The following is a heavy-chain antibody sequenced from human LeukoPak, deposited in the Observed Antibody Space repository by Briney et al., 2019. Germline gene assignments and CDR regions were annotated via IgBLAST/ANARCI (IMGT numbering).Heavy chain of an antibody. V-gene: IGHV3-23*01. CDR1: GFTFSKYT. Sequence: PGGSLGLSCVASGFTFSKYTMSWVRQAPGKGLEWVSGIYGGVTSTTFYAESVKGRFTISRDNSKNTLYLQMSSLRDEDTAVYYCAKDLTPDGVWDIDNWGQGTLITVSS. J-gene: IGHJ4*02. CDR3: AKDLTPDGVWDIDN. CDR2: IYGGVTSTT. D-gene: IGHD3-9*01.